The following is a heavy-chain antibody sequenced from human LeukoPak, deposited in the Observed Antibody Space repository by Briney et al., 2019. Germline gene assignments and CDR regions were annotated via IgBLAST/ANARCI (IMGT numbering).Heavy chain of an antibody. J-gene: IGHJ4*02. CDR3: ARAKQDPLFFDN. Sequence: ASVKVACKACGYTFTDYYMHWVRQAPGQGLEWMGWINPNSGGTNYAQKFQGRVTMTRDTSISTVYMEVSRLRSDDTAIYYWARAKQDPLFFDNWGQGTLVTVS. V-gene: IGHV1-2*02. CDR1: GYTFTDYY. CDR2: INPNSGGT.